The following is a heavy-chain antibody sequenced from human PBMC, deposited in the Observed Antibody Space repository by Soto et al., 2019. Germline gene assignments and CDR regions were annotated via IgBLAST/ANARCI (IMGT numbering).Heavy chain of an antibody. J-gene: IGHJ6*02. Sequence: GGSLRLSCAASGFTFSSYWMHWVRQAPGKGLVWVSRINSDGSSTSYADSVKGRFTISRDNAKNTLYLQMNSLRAEDTAVYYCARGSYYLGGYYYYYGMDVWGQGTTVTVS. CDR2: INSDGSST. CDR1: GFTFSSYW. D-gene: IGHD1-26*01. CDR3: ARGSYYLGGYYYYYGMDV. V-gene: IGHV3-74*01.